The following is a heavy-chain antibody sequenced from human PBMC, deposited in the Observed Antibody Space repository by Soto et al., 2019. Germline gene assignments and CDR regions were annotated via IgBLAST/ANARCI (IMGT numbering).Heavy chain of an antibody. CDR3: ARSPSYYDFWSGLGY. D-gene: IGHD3-3*01. J-gene: IGHJ4*02. V-gene: IGHV3-64*01. CDR1: GFTFSSYA. CDR2: ISSNGGST. Sequence: EVQLVESGGGLVQPGGSLRLSCAASGFTFSSYAMHWVRQAPGKGLEYVSAISSNGGSTYYANSVKGRFTISRDNSKNTLYLQMGSLRAEDMAVYYCARSPSYYDFWSGLGYWGQGTLVTVSS.